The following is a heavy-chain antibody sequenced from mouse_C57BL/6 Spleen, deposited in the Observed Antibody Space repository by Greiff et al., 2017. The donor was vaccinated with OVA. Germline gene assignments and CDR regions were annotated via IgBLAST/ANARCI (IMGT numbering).Heavy chain of an antibody. CDR3: TFITTVVATKFAY. Sequence: EVKLMESGAELVRPGASVKLSCTASGFNIKDDYMHWVKQRPEQGLEWIGWIDPENGDTEYASKFQGKATITADTSSNTAYLQLSSLTSEDTAVYYCTFITTVVATKFAYWGQGTLVTVSA. CDR2: IDPENGDT. CDR1: GFNIKDDY. J-gene: IGHJ3*01. D-gene: IGHD1-1*01. V-gene: IGHV14-4*01.